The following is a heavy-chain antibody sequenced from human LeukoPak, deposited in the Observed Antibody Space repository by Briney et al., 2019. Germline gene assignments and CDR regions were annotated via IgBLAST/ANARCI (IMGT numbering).Heavy chain of an antibody. V-gene: IGHV4-39*07. CDR2: IYYSGST. D-gene: IGHD6-19*01. J-gene: IGHJ3*02. CDR1: GGSISSSSYY. CDR3: ARRIAVAGGGAFDI. Sequence: SETLSLTCTVSGGSISSSSYYWGWIRQPPGKGLEWIGSIYYSGSTYYNPSLKSRVTISVDTSKNQFSLKLSSVTAADTAVYYCARRIAVAGGGAFDIWGQGTMVTVSS.